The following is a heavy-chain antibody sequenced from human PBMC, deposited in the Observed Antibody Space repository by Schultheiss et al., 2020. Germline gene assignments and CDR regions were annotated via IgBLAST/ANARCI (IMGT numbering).Heavy chain of an antibody. D-gene: IGHD3-22*01. V-gene: IGHV4-59*01. CDR1: GGSISSYY. CDR2: IYYTGRT. Sequence: SQTLSLTCTVSGGSISSYYWSWIRQPPGKGLEWIAYIYYTGRTNYYPSLKSRVTISVDTSKNQFSLKLSSVTAADTAVYYCARNMEGGGYYTFEYWGQGTLVTVSS. CDR3: ARNMEGGGYYTFEY. J-gene: IGHJ4*02.